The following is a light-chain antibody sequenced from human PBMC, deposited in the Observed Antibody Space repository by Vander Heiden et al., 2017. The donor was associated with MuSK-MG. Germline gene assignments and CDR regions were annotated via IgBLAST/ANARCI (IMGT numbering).Light chain of an antibody. CDR2: GLS. V-gene: IGKV3-20*01. CDR3: QQYGSSQFT. CDR1: QSVNSRY. Sequence: EIVLTQSPGTLSLSPGERATLSCRASQSVNSRYLAWYQQKPGQAPRLLIYGLSIRATGSPDSFSGSGSGTDFTLTISRLEPEDFVVYYCQQYGSSQFTFGPGTKVDIK. J-gene: IGKJ3*01.